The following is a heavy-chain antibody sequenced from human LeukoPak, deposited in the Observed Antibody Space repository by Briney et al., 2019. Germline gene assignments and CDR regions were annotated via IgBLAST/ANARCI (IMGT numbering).Heavy chain of an antibody. V-gene: IGHV1-69*04. J-gene: IGHJ4*02. CDR1: GGTFSNYA. CDR3: ARGPDCSSTSCYAGVFDY. D-gene: IGHD2-2*01. Sequence: GASVKVSCKASGGTFSNYAISWVRQAPGQGLEWMGRIIPFLDKADYAQKFQGRVTVTADKSTSTAYMELSSLRSEDTAVYYCARGPDCSSTSCYAGVFDYWGQGTLVTVSS. CDR2: IIPFLDKA.